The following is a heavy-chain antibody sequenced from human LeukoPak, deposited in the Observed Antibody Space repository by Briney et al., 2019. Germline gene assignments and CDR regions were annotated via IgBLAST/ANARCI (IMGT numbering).Heavy chain of an antibody. J-gene: IGHJ6*03. Sequence: PGGSLRLSCAASGFAFSSFAMGWVRQSPGKGLEWLSTINGGGNTTFYADSVKGRFTISRDNSKNTLYLHMDSLRPDDTAIYYCTKELHVAVAVTDYYFYMDVWGRGTAVSVSS. D-gene: IGHD6-19*01. CDR2: INGGGNTT. CDR1: GFAFSSFA. V-gene: IGHV3-23*01. CDR3: TKELHVAVAVTDYYFYMDV.